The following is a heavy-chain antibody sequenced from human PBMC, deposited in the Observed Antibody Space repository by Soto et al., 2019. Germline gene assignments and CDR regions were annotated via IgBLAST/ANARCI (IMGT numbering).Heavy chain of an antibody. D-gene: IGHD2-2*01. CDR1: GGSFSGYY. CDR2: INHSGST. CDR3: ARGRGYCSSTSCSNYYYMDV. Sequence: PSETLSLTCAVYGGSFSGYYWSWIRQPPGKGLEWIGEINHSGSTNYNPSLKSRVTISVDTSKNQFSLKLSSVTAADTAVYYCARGRGYCSSTSCSNYYYMDVWGKGTTVTVSS. V-gene: IGHV4-34*01. J-gene: IGHJ6*03.